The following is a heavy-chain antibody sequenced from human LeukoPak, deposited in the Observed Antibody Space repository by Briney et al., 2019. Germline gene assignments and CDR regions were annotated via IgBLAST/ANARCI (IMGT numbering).Heavy chain of an antibody. Sequence: SETLSLTCTVSGYSISSGYYWGWIRQPPGKGLEWIGSIYHSGSTYYNPSLKSRVTISVDTSKNQFSLKLSSVTAADTAVYYCARHVFATAFVSPFDYWGQGTLVTVSS. V-gene: IGHV4-38-2*02. J-gene: IGHJ4*02. D-gene: IGHD2-21*02. CDR1: GYSISSGYY. CDR2: IYHSGST. CDR3: ARHVFATAFVSPFDY.